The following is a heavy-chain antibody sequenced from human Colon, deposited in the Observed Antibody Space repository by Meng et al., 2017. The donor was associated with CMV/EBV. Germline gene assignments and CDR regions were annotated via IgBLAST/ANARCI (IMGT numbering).Heavy chain of an antibody. CDR2: VYYSGST. Sequence: GSLRLSCTVSGDSISSQLYYWDWMRQPPGQGLEWIGSVYYSGSTFYNPSLTSRVSISVDTSKNQFSLKLTSVTAADTAVYFCARRTTDGHDSVRAFDIWGQGTMVTVSS. V-gene: IGHV4-39*07. CDR3: ARRTTDGHDSVRAFDI. CDR1: GDSISSQLYY. J-gene: IGHJ3*02. D-gene: IGHD4-17*01.